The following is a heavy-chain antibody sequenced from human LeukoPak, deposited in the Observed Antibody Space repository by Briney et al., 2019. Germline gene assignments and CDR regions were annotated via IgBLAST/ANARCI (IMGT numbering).Heavy chain of an antibody. Sequence: GGSLRLSCAASGFTFSSYGMHWVRQAPGKGLEWVAVIWYDGSNKYYADSVKGRFTISRDNSKNTLYLQMNSLRAEDTAVYYCARGEPYYYGSGTNFDYWGQGTLVTVSS. CDR2: IWYDGSNK. CDR3: ARGEPYYYGSGTNFDY. CDR1: GFTFSSYG. D-gene: IGHD3-10*01. V-gene: IGHV3-33*08. J-gene: IGHJ4*02.